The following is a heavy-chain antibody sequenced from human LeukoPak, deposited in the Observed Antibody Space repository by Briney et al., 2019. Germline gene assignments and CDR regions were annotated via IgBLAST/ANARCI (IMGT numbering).Heavy chain of an antibody. Sequence: ASVKVSCKASGCTFTSYGISWVRQAPGQGLEWMGWISAYNGNTNYAQKLQGRVTMTTDTSTSTAYMELRSLRSDDTAVYYCARANRLSLAVAGAYWGQGTLVTVSS. CDR1: GCTFTSYG. CDR2: ISAYNGNT. V-gene: IGHV1-18*01. CDR3: ARANRLSLAVAGAY. D-gene: IGHD6-19*01. J-gene: IGHJ4*02.